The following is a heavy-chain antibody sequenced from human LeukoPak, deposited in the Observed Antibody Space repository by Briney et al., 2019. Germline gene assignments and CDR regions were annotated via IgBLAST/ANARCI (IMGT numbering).Heavy chain of an antibody. D-gene: IGHD6-6*01. Sequence: SQTLSLTCAISGDSVSSNSAAWNWIRQSPSRGLEWLGRTYYRSKWYNDYAVSVKSRITINPDTSKNQFSLKLSSVTAADTAVYYCARVSSGHSSSSKSLQVGFDPWGQGTLVTVSS. CDR2: TYYRSKWYN. CDR1: GDSVSSNSAA. J-gene: IGHJ5*02. CDR3: ARVSSGHSSSSKSLQVGFDP. V-gene: IGHV6-1*01.